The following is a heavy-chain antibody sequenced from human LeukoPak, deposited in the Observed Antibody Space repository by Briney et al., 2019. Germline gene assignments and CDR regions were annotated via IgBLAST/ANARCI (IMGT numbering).Heavy chain of an antibody. J-gene: IGHJ4*02. V-gene: IGHV1-18*01. CDR3: ARARAGIAAAGVFDY. CDR2: ISAYSGDT. Sequence: ASVKVSCKASGYTFTSYGISWVRQAPGQGLEWMGWISAYSGDTNYAQKFQGRATMTTDTSTSTAYMELRSLRSDDTAVYYCARARAGIAAAGVFDYWGQGTLVTVSS. D-gene: IGHD6-13*01. CDR1: GYTFTSYG.